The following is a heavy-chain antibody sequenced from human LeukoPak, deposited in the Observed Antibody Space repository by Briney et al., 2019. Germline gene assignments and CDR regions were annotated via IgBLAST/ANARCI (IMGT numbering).Heavy chain of an antibody. D-gene: IGHD5-18*01. CDR2: MNPNSGNT. J-gene: IGHJ3*02. Sequence: GASVKVSCKASGYTFTSYDINWVRQATGQGLEWMGWMNPNSGNTGYAQKFQGRVTMTRNTSISTAYMELSSLRSEDTAVYYCARGYRGYSYGYGTTDDAFDIWGQGTMVTVPS. V-gene: IGHV1-8*01. CDR3: ARGYRGYSYGYGTTDDAFDI. CDR1: GYTFTSYD.